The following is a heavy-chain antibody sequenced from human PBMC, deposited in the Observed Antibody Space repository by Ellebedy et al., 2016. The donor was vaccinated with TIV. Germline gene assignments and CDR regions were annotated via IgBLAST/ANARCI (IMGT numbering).Heavy chain of an antibody. Sequence: PGGSLRLSCAAWGFSFSNFWMSWVRQAPGKGLEWVAHINTDGSETYYVDSVKGRFTLSRENAKNALFLQMDGLRVDDSAVYYCVGFGVFNLWGQGAPVTVSS. V-gene: IGHV3-7*01. D-gene: IGHD3-3*01. CDR3: VGFGVFNL. CDR2: INTDGSET. J-gene: IGHJ5*02. CDR1: GFSFSNFW.